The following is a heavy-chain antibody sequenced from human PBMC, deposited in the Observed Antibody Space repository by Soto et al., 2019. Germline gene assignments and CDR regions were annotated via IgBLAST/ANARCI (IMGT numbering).Heavy chain of an antibody. D-gene: IGHD1-1*01. J-gene: IGHJ4*02. Sequence: QVQLQESGPGLVKPSGTLSLTCAVSGDSITNSNWWSWVRQAPGKGLEWIGEIYHSGATTYNPSLKSRATISVDPSNNHSSLKLTSVTAADTAVYFCARDLGTGTDYWGQGTLVTVAS. CDR2: IYHSGAT. V-gene: IGHV4-4*02. CDR1: GDSITNSNW. CDR3: ARDLGTGTDY.